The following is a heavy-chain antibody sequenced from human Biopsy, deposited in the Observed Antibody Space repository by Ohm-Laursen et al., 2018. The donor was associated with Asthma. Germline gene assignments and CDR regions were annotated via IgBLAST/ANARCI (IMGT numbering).Heavy chain of an antibody. V-gene: IGHV3-9*01. J-gene: IGHJ4*02. CDR2: ISWNSATI. CDR1: GFKFDEYT. D-gene: IGHD3-22*01. Sequence: SLRLSCAAPGFKFDEYTMHWVRQAPGKGPEWVSGISWNSATIGYADSAEGRFTISRDNAKNSVFLHMDSLRPEDTAFYYCAKVRSDWVITESFDYWGQGVLVTVSS. CDR3: AKVRSDWVITESFDY.